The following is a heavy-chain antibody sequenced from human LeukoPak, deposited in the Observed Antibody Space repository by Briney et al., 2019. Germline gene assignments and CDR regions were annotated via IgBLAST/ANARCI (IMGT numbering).Heavy chain of an antibody. CDR1: GGSISSYY. J-gene: IGHJ2*01. CDR2: IYYSGST. D-gene: IGHD3-10*02. CDR3: ARCSYWYFDL. Sequence: PSETLSLTCTVSGGSISSYYWSWIRQPPAKGLEWIGYIYYSGSTNYNPSLKSRVTISVDTSKNQFSLKLSSVTAADTAVYYCARCSYWYFDLWGRGTLVTVSS. V-gene: IGHV4-59*01.